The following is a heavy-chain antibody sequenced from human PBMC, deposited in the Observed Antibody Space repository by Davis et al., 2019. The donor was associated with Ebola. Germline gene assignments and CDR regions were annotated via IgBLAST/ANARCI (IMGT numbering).Heavy chain of an antibody. CDR1: GFTFSSYW. CDR3: ARHRKQWLSFGMDV. CDR2: ISYDGSNK. Sequence: GESLKISCAASGFTFSSYWMSWIRQAPGKGLEWVAVISYDGSNKYYADSVKGRFTISRDNSKNTLYLQMNSLRAEDTAVYYCARHRKQWLSFGMDVWGQGTTVTVSS. D-gene: IGHD6-19*01. V-gene: IGHV3-30*03. J-gene: IGHJ6*02.